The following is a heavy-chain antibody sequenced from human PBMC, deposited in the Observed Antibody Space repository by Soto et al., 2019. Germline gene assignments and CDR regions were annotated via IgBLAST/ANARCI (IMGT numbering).Heavy chain of an antibody. J-gene: IGHJ5*02. CDR1: GYTFTSYA. V-gene: IGHV1-3*01. D-gene: IGHD6-19*01. Sequence: ASVKVSCKASGYTFTSYAMHWVRQAPGQRLEWMGWINAGNGNTKYSQKFQGRVTITRDTSASTAYMELSSLRSEDTAVYYCARDQGYSSGWYQGGWFDPWGQGALVTVSS. CDR2: INAGNGNT. CDR3: ARDQGYSSGWYQGGWFDP.